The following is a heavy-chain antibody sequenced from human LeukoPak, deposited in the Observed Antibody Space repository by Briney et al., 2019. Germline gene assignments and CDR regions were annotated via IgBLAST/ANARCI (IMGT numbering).Heavy chain of an antibody. CDR3: ARDTWGGSYYYLDV. J-gene: IGHJ6*03. V-gene: IGHV3-23*01. CDR2: IGGSGSNT. D-gene: IGHD5-12*01. Sequence: GGSLRLSCAASGFTFNHYAMSWVRQAPGKGLEWVSGIGGSGSNTNYADSVKGRFAISRDNSMNTLYLQMNSLRAEDTAIYFCARDTWGGSYYYLDVWGKGTTVTVSS. CDR1: GFTFNHYA.